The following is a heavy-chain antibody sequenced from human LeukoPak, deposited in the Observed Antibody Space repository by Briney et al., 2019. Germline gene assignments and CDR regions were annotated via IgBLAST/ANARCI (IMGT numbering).Heavy chain of an antibody. Sequence: GGSLRLSCTGSGFTFSGYWMHWVRQAPGKGLVWVSRINSDGSDMSYADSVKGRFTTSRDNAKNTVYLQMNSLRAEDTAVYYCARDSRWYNGRYYDEGIDNWGQGTLVTVSS. CDR2: INSDGSDM. CDR3: ARDSRWYNGRYYDEGIDN. D-gene: IGHD1-26*01. V-gene: IGHV3-74*01. J-gene: IGHJ4*02. CDR1: GFTFSGYW.